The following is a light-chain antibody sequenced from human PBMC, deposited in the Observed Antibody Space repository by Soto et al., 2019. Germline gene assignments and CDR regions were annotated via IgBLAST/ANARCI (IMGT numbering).Light chain of an antibody. CDR1: QSVSSN. CDR3: QQYSKWPPGYT. CDR2: GAS. Sequence: EIEMTQSPATLSVSPGERATLSCRASQSVSSNLAWYQQKPGQAPRLLIYGASTRATGIPARFSGSGSGTEFTLTISSLQSEDLAVYYCQQYSKWPPGYTFGQGTKLEIK. J-gene: IGKJ2*01. V-gene: IGKV3-15*01.